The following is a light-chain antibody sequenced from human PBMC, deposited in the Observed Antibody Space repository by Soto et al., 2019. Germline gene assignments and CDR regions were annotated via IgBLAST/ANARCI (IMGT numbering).Light chain of an antibody. CDR1: ALPKQY. CDR2: KDS. Sequence: SYELTQPPSVSVFPGQTARITCSGDALPKQYTYWYQQKAGQAPLMVIQKDSERPSGIPERFSGSSSGTTATLTISGGQAEDAADYYCQSADSSGLFVVFGGGIKLTVL. V-gene: IGLV3-25*03. CDR3: QSADSSGLFVV. J-gene: IGLJ2*01.